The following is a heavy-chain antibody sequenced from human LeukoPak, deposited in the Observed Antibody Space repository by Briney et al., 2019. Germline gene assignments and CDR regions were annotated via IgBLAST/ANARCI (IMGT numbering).Heavy chain of an antibody. Sequence: SETLSLTCTVSGGSISSYYWSWLRQPPGKGLEWIGYIYYSGSTNYNPSLKSRVTISVGTSKNQFSLKLSSVTAADTAVYYCARASYYYDSSGLDVWGKGTTVTVSS. V-gene: IGHV4-59*01. D-gene: IGHD3-22*01. CDR1: GGSISSYY. J-gene: IGHJ6*04. CDR3: ARASYYYDSSGLDV. CDR2: IYYSGST.